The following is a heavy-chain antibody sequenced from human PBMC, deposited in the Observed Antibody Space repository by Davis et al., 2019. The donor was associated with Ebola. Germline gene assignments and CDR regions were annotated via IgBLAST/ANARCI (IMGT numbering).Heavy chain of an antibody. Sequence: SVMVSCKASGGTFSSYAISWVRQAPGQGLEWMGGIIPIFGTANYAQKFQGRVTITADESTSTAYMELSSLHQGPIGLPPGTLLQEHLWG. J-gene: IGHJ6*01. CDR1: GGTFSSYA. CDR2: IIPIFGTA. V-gene: IGHV1-69*13. CDR3: TLLQEHL.